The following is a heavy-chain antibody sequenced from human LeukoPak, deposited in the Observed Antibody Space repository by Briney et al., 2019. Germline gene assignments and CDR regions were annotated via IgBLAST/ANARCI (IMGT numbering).Heavy chain of an antibody. CDR3: ARDREAVGSSWYITAWFDP. CDR1: GYSFTNYG. CDR2: ISAYNGNP. J-gene: IGHJ5*02. Sequence: ASVKVSCKTSGYSFTNYGISWVRQAPGQGLEWMGWISAYNGNPIYAQKLQGRVTMSTDTSTSTVYMELRSLRSDDTAVYYCARDREAVGSSWYITAWFDPWGQGTLVTVSS. V-gene: IGHV1-18*01. D-gene: IGHD6-13*01.